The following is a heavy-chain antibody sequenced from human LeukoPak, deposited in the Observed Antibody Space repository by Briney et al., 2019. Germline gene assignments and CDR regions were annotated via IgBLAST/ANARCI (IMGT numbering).Heavy chain of an antibody. D-gene: IGHD5-12*01. CDR2: IWYDGSNK. CDR1: GFTFSSYG. CDR3: AKGGGYSGYDWVDY. J-gene: IGHJ4*02. V-gene: IGHV3-30*02. Sequence: PGGSLRLSCAASGFTFSSYGMHWVRQAPGKGLEWVAVIWYDGSNKYYADSVKGRFTISRDNSKNTLYLQMNSLRAEDTAVYYCAKGGGYSGYDWVDYWGQGTLVTVSS.